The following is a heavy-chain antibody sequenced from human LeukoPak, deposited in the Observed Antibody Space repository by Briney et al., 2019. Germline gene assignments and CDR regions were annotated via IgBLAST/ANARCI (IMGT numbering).Heavy chain of an antibody. CDR3: ARLIRSYGRYYYYGMDV. Sequence: ASVKVSCKASRYTFTGYYMHWVRQAPGQGLEWMGRINPNSGGTNYAQRFQGRVTMTRDTSISTAYMELSRLRSDDTAVYYCARLIRSYGRYYYYGMDVWGQGTTVTVSS. CDR2: INPNSGGT. V-gene: IGHV1-2*06. D-gene: IGHD1-26*01. J-gene: IGHJ6*02. CDR1: RYTFTGYY.